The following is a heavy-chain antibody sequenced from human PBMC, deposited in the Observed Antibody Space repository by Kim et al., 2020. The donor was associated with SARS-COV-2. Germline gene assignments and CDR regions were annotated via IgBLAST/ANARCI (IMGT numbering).Heavy chain of an antibody. D-gene: IGHD4-17*01. CDR3: ARLVDYGDYKDY. J-gene: IGHJ4*02. CDR1: GYTFTSYA. Sequence: ASVKVSCKASGYTFTSYAMHWVRQAPGQRLEWMGWINAGNGNTKYSQKFQGRVTITRDTSASTAYMELSSLRSEDTAVYYCARLVDYGDYKDYWGQGTLVTVSS. CDR2: INAGNGNT. V-gene: IGHV1-3*01.